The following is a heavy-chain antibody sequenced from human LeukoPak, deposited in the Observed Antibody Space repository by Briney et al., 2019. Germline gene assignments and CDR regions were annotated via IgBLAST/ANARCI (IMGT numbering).Heavy chain of an antibody. Sequence: GGSLRLSCAASGLTFSTFAMLWVRQPRGKGLEWVSSIFPSGGEIHYADSVRGRFTISRDNSKSTLSLQMNSLRAEDTAIYYCVTYRQVMLPFEAWGQGTLVTVSS. CDR3: VTYRQVMLPFEA. CDR2: IFPSGGEI. J-gene: IGHJ5*02. CDR1: GLTFSTFA. V-gene: IGHV3-23*01. D-gene: IGHD5-18*01.